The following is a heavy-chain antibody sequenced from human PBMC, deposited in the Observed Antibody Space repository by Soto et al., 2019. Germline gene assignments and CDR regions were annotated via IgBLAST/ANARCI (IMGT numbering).Heavy chain of an antibody. D-gene: IGHD6-13*01. CDR1: GYTFTSYD. CDR2: MNHNSGNT. CDR3: ARGSIAAAGTFIGFDP. J-gene: IGHJ5*02. Sequence: QVQLVQSGAEVKKPGASVKVSCKASGYTFTSYDINWVRQATGQGLEWMGWMNHNSGNTGYAQKFQGRVTMTRNTSISTAYMELSSLRSEDTAVYYCARGSIAAAGTFIGFDPWGQGTLVTVSS. V-gene: IGHV1-8*01.